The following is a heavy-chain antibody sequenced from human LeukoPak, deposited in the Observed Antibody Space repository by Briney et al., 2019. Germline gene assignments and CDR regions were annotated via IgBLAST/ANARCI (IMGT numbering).Heavy chain of an antibody. CDR3: ARGQWLPVFDF. J-gene: IGHJ4*02. D-gene: IGHD3-22*01. V-gene: IGHV4-59*01. CDR2: FYHSAST. Sequence: SETLSLTCSVSGGFNTHYYWSWIRQPPGKGLEWIGYFYHSASTNYNPSLKSRVTISVDTSKNHFSLELSSVTAADTAVYYCARGQWLPVFDFWGQGTLVTVSS. CDR1: GGFNTHYY.